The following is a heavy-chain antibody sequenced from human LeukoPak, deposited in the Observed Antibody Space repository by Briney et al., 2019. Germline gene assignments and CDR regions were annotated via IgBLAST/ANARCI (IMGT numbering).Heavy chain of an antibody. J-gene: IGHJ6*02. CDR1: GYTFTSYG. CDR3: ARDPAYSRTYGMDV. CDR2: ISAYNGNT. Sequence: ASVKVSCKASGYTFTSYGISWVRQAPGQGLEWMGWISAYNGNTNYAQKPQGRVTMTTDTSTSTAYMELRSLRSDDTAVYYCARDPAYSRTYGMDVWGQGTTVTVSS. D-gene: IGHD6-13*01. V-gene: IGHV1-18*01.